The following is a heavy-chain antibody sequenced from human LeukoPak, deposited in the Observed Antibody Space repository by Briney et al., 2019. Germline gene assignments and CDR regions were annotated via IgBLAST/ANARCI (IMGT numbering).Heavy chain of an antibody. CDR2: INQDGSQK. Sequence: GGSLRLSRAVSGFTFSNYWISWFSQAPGEGREWVVNINQDGSQKFSVDSVKGRFIISRDNAKNSLYLQMNSLSVEDTAMYYCARDWFDGDYDRFDYWGQGTLVTVSS. J-gene: IGHJ4*02. CDR3: ARDWFDGDYDRFDY. V-gene: IGHV3-7*03. CDR1: GFTFSNYW. D-gene: IGHD4-17*01.